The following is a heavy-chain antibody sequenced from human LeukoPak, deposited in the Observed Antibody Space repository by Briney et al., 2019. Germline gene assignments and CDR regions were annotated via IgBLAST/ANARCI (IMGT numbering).Heavy chain of an antibody. D-gene: IGHD6-13*01. CDR2: ISSNNGNT. CDR3: ARDFRIAAAGLGY. V-gene: IGHV1-18*01. Sequence: ASVKVSCKASGYTFTNYGVTWVRQAPGQGLEWMGWISSNNGNTNFAQKFQGRVTMTTDTSTSTACMELRSLRSDDTAVYYCARDFRIAAAGLGYWGQGTLVTVSS. CDR1: GYTFTNYG. J-gene: IGHJ4*02.